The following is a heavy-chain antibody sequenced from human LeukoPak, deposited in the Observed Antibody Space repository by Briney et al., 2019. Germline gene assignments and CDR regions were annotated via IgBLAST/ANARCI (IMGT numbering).Heavy chain of an antibody. CDR2: IYYSGST. V-gene: IGHV4-59*01. CDR1: GGSISSYY. Sequence: SETLSLTCAVYGGSISSYYWSWIRQPPGKGLEWIGYIYYSGSTNYNPSLKSRVTISVDTSKNQFSLKLSSVTAADTAVYYCARDRGDYLDYYYGMDVWGKGTTVTVSS. CDR3: ARDRGDYLDYYYGMDV. D-gene: IGHD3-10*01. J-gene: IGHJ6*04.